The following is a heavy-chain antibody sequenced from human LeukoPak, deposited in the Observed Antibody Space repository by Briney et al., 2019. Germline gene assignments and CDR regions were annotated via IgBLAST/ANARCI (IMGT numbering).Heavy chain of an antibody. CDR2: ISYDGSNK. Sequence: PGGSLRLSCAASGFTFSSYGMHWVRQAPGKGLEWVAVISYDGSNKYYADSVKGRFTISRDNSKNTLYLQMNSLRAEDTAVYYCSSSSTNYYYYYGMDVWGQGTMVTVSS. CDR3: SSSSTNYYYYYGMDV. D-gene: IGHD6-6*01. V-gene: IGHV3-30*03. CDR1: GFTFSSYG. J-gene: IGHJ6*02.